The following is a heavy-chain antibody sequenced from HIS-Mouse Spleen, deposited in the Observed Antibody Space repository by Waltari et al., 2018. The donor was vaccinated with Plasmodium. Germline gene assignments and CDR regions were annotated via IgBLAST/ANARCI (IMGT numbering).Heavy chain of an antibody. D-gene: IGHD7-27*01. J-gene: IGHJ4*02. CDR1: GGTISSYA. V-gene: IGHV1-69*04. Sequence: QVQLVQSGAEVKKPGSSVKVSCKASGGTISSYAISWVRQAPGQGREWMGRIMPILGIANYANKFQGSVTITADKSTSTADMELSSLRAEDTAVYYCARGGATGEAFTLDYWGQGTLVTVSS. CDR2: IMPILGIA. CDR3: ARGGATGEAFTLDY.